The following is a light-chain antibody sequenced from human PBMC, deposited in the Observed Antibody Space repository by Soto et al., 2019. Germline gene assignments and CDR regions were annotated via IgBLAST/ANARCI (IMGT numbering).Light chain of an antibody. V-gene: IGKV1-5*01. J-gene: IGKJ4*01. CDR3: QQYNTSAPRR. CDR2: DAS. CDR1: QSISSW. Sequence: DIQMTQSPSTLSASVGDRVTITCRASQSISSWFSWYHQKPGKAPKLLIYDASSLESWVPSRFSGSGSGKEFTGSISSMQPEELATHPSQQYNTSAPRRVGGGTKVDIK.